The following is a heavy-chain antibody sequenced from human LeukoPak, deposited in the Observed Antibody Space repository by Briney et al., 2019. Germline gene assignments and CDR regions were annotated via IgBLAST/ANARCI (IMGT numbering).Heavy chain of an antibody. V-gene: IGHV3-23*01. Sequence: GGSLRLSCAAAGFTFSSYAMSWVRQVTGKGLEWVSSVSESGGSTYYADSVKGRFTISRDNSKDTLSLQMNSLRAEDTAVYYCARALYDSSGYYFDYWGQGTLVTVSS. CDR1: GFTFSSYA. CDR3: ARALYDSSGYYFDY. D-gene: IGHD3-22*01. J-gene: IGHJ4*02. CDR2: VSESGGST.